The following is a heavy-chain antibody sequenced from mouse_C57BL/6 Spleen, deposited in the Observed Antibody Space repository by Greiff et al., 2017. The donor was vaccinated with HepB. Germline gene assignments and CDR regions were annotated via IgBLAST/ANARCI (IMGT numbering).Heavy chain of an antibody. Sequence: QVQLQQPGAELVKPGASVKLSCKASGYTFTSYWMHWVKQRPGQGLEWIGMIHPNSGSTNYNEKFKSKATLTVDKSSSTAYMQRSSLTSEDSAVYYCARGNYGSSYAMDYWGQGTSVTVSS. J-gene: IGHJ4*01. CDR2: IHPNSGST. CDR3: ARGNYGSSYAMDY. CDR1: GYTFTSYW. D-gene: IGHD1-1*01. V-gene: IGHV1-64*01.